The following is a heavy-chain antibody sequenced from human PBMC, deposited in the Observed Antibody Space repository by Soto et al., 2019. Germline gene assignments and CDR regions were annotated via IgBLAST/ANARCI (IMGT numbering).Heavy chain of an antibody. V-gene: IGHV1-69*06. D-gene: IGHD1-26*01. CDR3: ASLWRVGATPNYDY. J-gene: IGHJ4*02. CDR2: IIPIFGTA. CDR1: GGTFSSYA. Sequence: GASVKVSCKASGGTFSSYAISWVRQAPGQGLEWMGGIIPIFGTANYAQKFQGRVTITADKSTSTAYMELSSLRSEDTAVYYCASLWRVGATPNYDYWGQGTLVTVSS.